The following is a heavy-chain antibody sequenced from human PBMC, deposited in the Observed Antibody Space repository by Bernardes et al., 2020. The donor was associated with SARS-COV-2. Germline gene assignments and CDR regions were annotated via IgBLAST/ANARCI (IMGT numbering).Heavy chain of an antibody. CDR1: GASISSTNYY. CDR3: AGSSCGIDCYIGGLRSWDYGMDV. Sequence: SETLSLTCTVSGASISSTNYYWGWIRQPPGKGLEWIGSIYSSGSSYYNPSLQSCVRGFIDTSKNQFFLRLSFVTAADTAVYYCAGSSCGIDCYIGGLRSWDYGMDVWGQGTTVTVAS. D-gene: IGHD2-21*02. J-gene: IGHJ6*02. V-gene: IGHV4-39*01. CDR2: IYSSGSS.